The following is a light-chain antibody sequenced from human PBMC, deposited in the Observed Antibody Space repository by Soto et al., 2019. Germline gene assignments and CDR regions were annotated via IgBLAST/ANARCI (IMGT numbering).Light chain of an antibody. CDR1: QSISSE. CDR3: QQGHNWPLT. Sequence: EIVMTQSPATLSVSPGERATLSCRASQSISSELAWYQQRPGQPPRLLIYGASTRATAVPDRFTGSGSGSDFTLTISGLQSEDFAVYYCQQGHNWPLTFGQGTRLEI. CDR2: GAS. V-gene: IGKV3-15*01. J-gene: IGKJ2*01.